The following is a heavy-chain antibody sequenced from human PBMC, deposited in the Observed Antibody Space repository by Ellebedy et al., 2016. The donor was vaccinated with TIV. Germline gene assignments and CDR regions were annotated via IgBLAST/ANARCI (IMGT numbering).Heavy chain of an antibody. CDR1: GGSISSGSYY. CDR2: INHSGST. CDR3: ARMVVVPAALTYYYYYYMDV. J-gene: IGHJ6*03. V-gene: IGHV4-39*07. D-gene: IGHD2-2*01. Sequence: SETLSLTXTVSGGSISSGSYYWSWIRQPPGKGLDWIGEINHSGSTNYNPSLKSRVTISVDTSKNQFSLRLSSVTAADTAVYYCARMVVVPAALTYYYYYYMDVWGKGTTVTVSS.